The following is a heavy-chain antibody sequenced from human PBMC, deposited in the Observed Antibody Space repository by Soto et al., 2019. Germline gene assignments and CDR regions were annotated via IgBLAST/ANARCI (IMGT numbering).Heavy chain of an antibody. V-gene: IGHV4-30-2*01. CDR2: IYHSGST. Sequence: PFQILCLTCAVSGGSIISGGYSWSWIRQPPGKGLEWIGYIYHSGSTYYNPSLKSRVTISVDRSKNQFSLKLSSVTAADTAVYYCSRGISSGYYGPFDDWRHGSL. D-gene: IGHD3-22*01. CDR1: GGSIISGGYS. J-gene: IGHJ4*01. CDR3: SRGISSGYYGPFDD.